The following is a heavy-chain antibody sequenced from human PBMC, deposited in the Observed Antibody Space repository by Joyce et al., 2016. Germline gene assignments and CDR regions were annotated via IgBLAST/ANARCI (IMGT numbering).Heavy chain of an antibody. Sequence: EVQLVESGGGLVQPGGSLRLSCVASGFTFSSYWIHWVRQAPGKGLVWVSRINSEGSTTNYADSVRGRFTISRDNAKNTLFLQMSSLRTEDTAVYYCAREGYSYYYGLDVWGQGTTVTVSS. J-gene: IGHJ6*02. D-gene: IGHD3-22*01. CDR3: AREGYSYYYGLDV. V-gene: IGHV3-74*01. CDR1: GFTFSSYW. CDR2: INSEGSTT.